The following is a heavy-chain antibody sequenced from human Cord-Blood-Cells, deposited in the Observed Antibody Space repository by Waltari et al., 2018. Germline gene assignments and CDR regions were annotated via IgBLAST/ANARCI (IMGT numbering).Heavy chain of an antibody. CDR1: GGPISSGDSY. J-gene: IGHJ3*02. Sequence: QVRLQESGPGLVKPSQTLSLTCTVSGGPISSGDSYWSWIRQPPGKGLEWIGYIYYSGSTYYNPSLKSRVTISVDTSKNQFSLKLSSVTAADTAVYYCARDLPMYYGSGSYYNEGAFDIWGQGTMVTVSS. CDR2: IYYSGST. D-gene: IGHD3-10*01. CDR3: ARDLPMYYGSGSYYNEGAFDI. V-gene: IGHV4-30-4*08.